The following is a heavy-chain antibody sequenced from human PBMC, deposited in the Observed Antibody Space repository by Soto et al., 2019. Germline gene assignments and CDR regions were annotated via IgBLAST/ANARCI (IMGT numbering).Heavy chain of an antibody. CDR1: GGSISSYY. V-gene: IGHV4-59*08. Sequence: SETLSLTCTVSGGSISSYYWSWIRQPPGKGLEWIGYIYYSGSTNYNPSLKSRVTISVDTSKNQFSLKLSSVTAADTAVYYCAGMNYNDICVFSPLAQGGRGPLLPVSS. CDR3: AGMNYNDICVFSPLAQ. D-gene: IGHD3-10*01. J-gene: IGHJ4*02. CDR2: IYYSGST.